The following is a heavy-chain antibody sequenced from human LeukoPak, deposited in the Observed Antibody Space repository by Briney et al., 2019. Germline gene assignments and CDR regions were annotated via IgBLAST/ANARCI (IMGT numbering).Heavy chain of an antibody. Sequence: SETLSLTCTVSGGSISSYYWSWIRQPPGKGLEWIGYIYYSGRTKYNPSLKSRVTISGDTSKNQFSLKLTSVTAADTAVYYCAREWRDAFDIWGQGTMVTVS. CDR3: AREWRDAFDI. J-gene: IGHJ3*02. V-gene: IGHV4-59*01. CDR2: IYYSGRT. D-gene: IGHD5-12*01. CDR1: GGSISSYY.